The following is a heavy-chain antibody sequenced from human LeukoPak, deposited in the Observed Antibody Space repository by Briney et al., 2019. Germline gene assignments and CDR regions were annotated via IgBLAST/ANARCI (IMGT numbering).Heavy chain of an antibody. Sequence: GASVKVSCKASGYSFADYYMHWVRQAPGQGLEWMGIVNPSGGSTRYAEKFQGRVTMTRDMSTSTVYMQLSSLRSQDTAVYYCVREGSEHNTGWAGNDAFDIWGQGTMVTVSS. V-gene: IGHV1-46*01. CDR3: VREGSEHNTGWAGNDAFDI. CDR2: VNPSGGST. J-gene: IGHJ3*02. D-gene: IGHD6-19*01. CDR1: GYSFADYY.